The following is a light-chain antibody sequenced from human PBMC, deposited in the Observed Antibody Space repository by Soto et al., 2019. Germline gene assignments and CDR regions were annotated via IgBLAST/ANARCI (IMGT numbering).Light chain of an antibody. CDR3: QQYGSSPRT. CDR2: DAS. J-gene: IGKJ1*01. CDR1: QSVSSY. V-gene: IGKV3-20*01. Sequence: EIVLTQSPATLSLSPWERATLSCKASQSVSSYLAWYQQKPGQAPRLLIYDASNRATGIPDRFSGSGSGTDFTLTISRLEPEDFAVYYCQQYGSSPRTFGQGTKVDIK.